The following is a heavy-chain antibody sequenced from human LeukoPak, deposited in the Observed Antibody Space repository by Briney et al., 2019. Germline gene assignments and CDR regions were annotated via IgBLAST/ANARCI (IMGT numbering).Heavy chain of an antibody. D-gene: IGHD2-8*01. CDR1: GDSISSHY. V-gene: IGHV4-59*11. Sequence: SETLSLTCTVSGDSISSHYWSWIRQSPGKGQEWIGYVHYSGGATYNPCLKSRVTISVATSKTQFSLKLSSVTAADTAVYYCAREYCTTTCYFDYWGQGMLVTVSS. CDR3: AREYCTTTCYFDY. CDR2: VHYSGGA. J-gene: IGHJ4*02.